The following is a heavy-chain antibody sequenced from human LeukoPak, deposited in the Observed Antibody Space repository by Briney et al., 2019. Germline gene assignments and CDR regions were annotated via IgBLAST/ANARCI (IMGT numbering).Heavy chain of an antibody. Sequence: GGSLRLSCEASGFTFLNYAMSWVRQAPGKGLQWVSGISGRDDTTYYTDSPEGSTYYTNSAEGRFTISRDNSKDTVYLQIDSLGVEDTAVYYCAKCMSATGVCLNFDSWGQGILVTVSS. CDR3: AKCMSATGVCLNFDS. D-gene: IGHD2-21*02. J-gene: IGHJ4*02. V-gene: IGHV3-23*01. CDR1: GFTFLNYA. CDR2: ISGRDDTTYYTDSPEGST.